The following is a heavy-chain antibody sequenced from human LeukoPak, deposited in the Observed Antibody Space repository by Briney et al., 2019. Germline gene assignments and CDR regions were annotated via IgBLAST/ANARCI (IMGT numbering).Heavy chain of an antibody. CDR2: INHSGST. D-gene: IGHD3-10*01. CDR3: ASGPWRVYYFDY. J-gene: IGHJ4*02. V-gene: IGHV4-34*01. CDR1: GGSFSGYY. Sequence: SETLSLTCAVYGGSFSGYYWSWIRQPPGKGLEWIGEINHSGSTNYNPSLKSRVTISVDSSKNQFSLKLSSVTAADTAVYYCASGPWRVYYFDYWGQGTLVTVSS.